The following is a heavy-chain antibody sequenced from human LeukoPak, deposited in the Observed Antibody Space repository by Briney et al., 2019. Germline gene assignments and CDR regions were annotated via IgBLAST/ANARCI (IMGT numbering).Heavy chain of an antibody. V-gene: IGHV3-30*02. CDR1: GFTFSSYG. J-gene: IGHJ6*03. CDR2: IRYDGSNK. Sequence: GGSLRLSCAASGFTFSSYGMHWVRQAPGKGLEWVSFIRYDGSNKYYADSVKGRFTLSRDSSKNTLYLQMNSLRAEDTALYYCAKGYGWEASYYYYYMDGWGKGTTVTISS. D-gene: IGHD1-26*01. CDR3: AKGYGWEASYYYYYMDG.